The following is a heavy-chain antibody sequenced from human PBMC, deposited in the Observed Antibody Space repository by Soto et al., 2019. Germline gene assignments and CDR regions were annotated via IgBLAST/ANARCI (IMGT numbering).Heavy chain of an antibody. V-gene: IGHV1-46*03. Sequence: QVQLVQSGAEVKKPGASVKVSCKASGYTFTSYYMHWVRQAPGQGLEWMGIINPSGGSTSYAQKFQGRVTMTRDTSTRTVYVELSSLRSEDTAVYYCAGTPWRWLQLDYWGQGTLVTVSS. D-gene: IGHD5-12*01. J-gene: IGHJ4*02. CDR2: INPSGGST. CDR1: GYTFTSYY. CDR3: AGTPWRWLQLDY.